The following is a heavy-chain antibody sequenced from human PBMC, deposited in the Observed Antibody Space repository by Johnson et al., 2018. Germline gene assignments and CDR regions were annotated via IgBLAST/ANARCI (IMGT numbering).Heavy chain of an antibody. J-gene: IGHJ3*02. CDR3: ARDVSGTEAFDI. CDR1: GFTFSSYG. D-gene: IGHD1-1*01. V-gene: IGHV3-30*03. CDR2: ISYDGSNK. Sequence: QEQLLESGGGVVQPGRSLRLCCAASGFTFSSYGMHWVRQAPGKGLEWVAVISYDGSNKYYADSVKGRFTISRDNSKNTLYLQMNSLRAEDTAVYYCARDVSGTEAFDIWGQGTMVTVSS.